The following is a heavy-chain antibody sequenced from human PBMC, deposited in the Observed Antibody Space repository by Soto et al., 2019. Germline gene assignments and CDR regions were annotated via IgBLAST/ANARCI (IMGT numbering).Heavy chain of an antibody. CDR3: ARDHRQWLDHDAFDI. D-gene: IGHD6-19*01. J-gene: IGHJ3*02. V-gene: IGHV3-48*01. Sequence: GGSLRLSCAASGFTFSSYSMNWVRQAPGKGLEWVSYISSSSSTIYYADSVKGRFTISRDNAKNSLYLQMNSLRAEDTAVYYCARDHRQWLDHDAFDIWGQGTMVTVSS. CDR1: GFTFSSYS. CDR2: ISSSSSTI.